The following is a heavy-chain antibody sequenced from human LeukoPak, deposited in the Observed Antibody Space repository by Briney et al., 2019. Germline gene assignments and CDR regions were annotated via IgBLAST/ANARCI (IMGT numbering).Heavy chain of an antibody. CDR2: IYSSRS. Sequence: SETLSLTCTASGASISSYYWSWIRQPAGKGLEWIGRIYSSRSIYNPSLKSRVTMSVDTAKNQFSLKLSSVTAADTAVDYCARAAGRDTTSGLDFDYWGQGILVTVSS. D-gene: IGHD1-26*01. J-gene: IGHJ4*02. CDR1: GASISSYY. CDR3: ARAAGRDTTSGLDFDY. V-gene: IGHV4-4*07.